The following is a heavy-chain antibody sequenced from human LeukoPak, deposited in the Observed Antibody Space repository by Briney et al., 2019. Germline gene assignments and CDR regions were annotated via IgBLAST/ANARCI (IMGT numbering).Heavy chain of an antibody. D-gene: IGHD5-18*01. J-gene: IGHJ4*02. CDR2: IYYSGST. CDR1: GGSISSGGYY. Sequence: SQTLSLTCTVSGGSISSGGYYWSWIRQHPGKGLEWIGYIYYSGSTYYNPSLKSRVTISVDTSKNQFSLKLSSVTAADTAVYYCARAVDTAMVVFDYWGQETLVTVSS. CDR3: ARAVDTAMVVFDY. V-gene: IGHV4-31*03.